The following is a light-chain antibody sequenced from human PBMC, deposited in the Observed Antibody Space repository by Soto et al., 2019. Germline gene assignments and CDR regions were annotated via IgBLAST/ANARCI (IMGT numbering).Light chain of an antibody. CDR3: GTWDSSLSAV. CDR2: DNN. J-gene: IGLJ7*01. CDR1: TSNIGHNY. Sequence: QSVLTQPPSVSAAPGQKVTISCSGNTSNIGHNYVSWYQQLPGTAPKLLIYDNNRRPSGIPDRFSGSKSGTSATLGITGLQTGDEADYFCGTWDSSLSAVFGGGTQLTVL. V-gene: IGLV1-51*01.